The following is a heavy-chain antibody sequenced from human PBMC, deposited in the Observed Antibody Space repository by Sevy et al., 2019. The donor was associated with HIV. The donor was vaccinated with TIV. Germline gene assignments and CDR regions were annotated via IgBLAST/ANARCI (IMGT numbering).Heavy chain of an antibody. V-gene: IGHV4-38-2*02. CDR2: IYHSGST. D-gene: IGHD6-13*01. CDR1: GYSISSGYY. Sequence: SETLSLTCAVSGYSISSGYYWGWIRQPPGKELEWIGSIYHSGSTYYNPSLKSRVTISVDTSKNQFSLKLSSVTAADTAVYYCARDISLYSSSWLDYWGQGTLVTVSS. J-gene: IGHJ4*02. CDR3: ARDISLYSSSWLDY.